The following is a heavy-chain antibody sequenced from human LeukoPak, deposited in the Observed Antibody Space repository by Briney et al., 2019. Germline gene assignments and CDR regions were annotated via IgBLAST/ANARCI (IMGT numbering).Heavy chain of an antibody. CDR2: ISGSGGST. CDR3: AKGLGYSGYEAFDY. CDR1: GFTFSSYS. J-gene: IGHJ4*02. V-gene: IGHV3-23*01. Sequence: PGGSLRLSCAASGFTFSSYSMNWVRQAPGKGLEWVSAISGSGGSTYYADSVKGRFTISRDNSKNTLYLQMNSLRAEDTAVYYCAKGLGYSGYEAFDYWGQGTLVTVSS. D-gene: IGHD5-12*01.